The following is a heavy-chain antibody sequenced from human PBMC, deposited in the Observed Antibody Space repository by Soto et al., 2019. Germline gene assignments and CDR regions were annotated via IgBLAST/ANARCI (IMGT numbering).Heavy chain of an antibody. D-gene: IGHD3-22*01. J-gene: IGHJ3*02. V-gene: IGHV4-59*01. CDR3: ARGDYYDSSGYYLSDAFDI. CDR1: GGSISSYY. CDR2: IYYSGST. Sequence: ASETLSLTCTVSGGSISSYYWSWIRQPPGKGLEWIGYIYYSGSTNYNPSLKSRVTISVDTSKNQFSLKLSSVTAADTAVYYCARGDYYDSSGYYLSDAFDIWGQGTMVTVS.